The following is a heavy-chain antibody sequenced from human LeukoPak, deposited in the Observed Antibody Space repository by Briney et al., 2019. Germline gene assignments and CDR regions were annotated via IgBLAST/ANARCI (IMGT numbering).Heavy chain of an antibody. D-gene: IGHD2-15*01. Sequence: SGTLSLTCAVSGGSISSSNWWSWVRQPPGKGLEWIGEIYHSGSTNYNPSLKSRVTISVDKSKNQFSLKLSSVTAADTAVYYCARDRYCSGGSCYPNWFDPWGQGTLVTVSS. CDR2: IYHSGST. CDR3: ARDRYCSGGSCYPNWFDP. J-gene: IGHJ5*02. V-gene: IGHV4-4*02. CDR1: GGSISSSNW.